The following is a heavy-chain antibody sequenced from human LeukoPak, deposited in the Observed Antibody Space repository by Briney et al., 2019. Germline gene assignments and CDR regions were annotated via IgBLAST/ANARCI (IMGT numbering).Heavy chain of an antibody. CDR3: ASYSGSYYKGRFDY. CDR2: ISGSGGST. CDR1: GFTFSTYW. D-gene: IGHD1-26*01. V-gene: IGHV3-23*01. Sequence: GGSLRLSCSASGFTFSTYWMSWVRQAPGKGLEWVSAISGSGGSTYYADSVKGRFTISRDNSKNTLYLQMNSLRAEDTAVYYCASYSGSYYKGRFDYWGQGTLVTVSS. J-gene: IGHJ4*02.